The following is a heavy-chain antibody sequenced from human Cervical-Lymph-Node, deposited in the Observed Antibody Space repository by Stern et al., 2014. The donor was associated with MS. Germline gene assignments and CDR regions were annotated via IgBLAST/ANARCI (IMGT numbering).Heavy chain of an antibody. D-gene: IGHD6-19*01. Sequence: EVQLVESGGGLVKPGGSLRLSCAASGFTFSNAWMSWVRQAPGEGLEWGGRIKSKTDGGTTVYAAPVKGRFTISRDDLKNTLYLQVDSLKTEDTAVYYCTTTSSGKFDYWGQGALVTVSS. V-gene: IGHV3-15*01. J-gene: IGHJ4*02. CDR1: GFTFSNAW. CDR2: IKSKTDGGTT. CDR3: TTTSSGKFDY.